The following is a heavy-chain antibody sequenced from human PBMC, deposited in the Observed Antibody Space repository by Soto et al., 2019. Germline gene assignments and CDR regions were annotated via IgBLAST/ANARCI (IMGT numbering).Heavy chain of an antibody. V-gene: IGHV3-74*01. CDR2: MKGDGSTA. Sequence: EAQLLESGGGFVQPVGSLRLSCAASGFSFSSHWMHWVRQAPGKGLVWVSRMKGDGSTANYADSVKGRLTISRDNARNTVYLQMNSLRVEDTAVYYCARGIPGHYGFDIWGQGTMVTVSS. CDR3: ARGIPGHYGFDI. J-gene: IGHJ3*02. CDR1: GFSFSSHW. D-gene: IGHD3-10*01.